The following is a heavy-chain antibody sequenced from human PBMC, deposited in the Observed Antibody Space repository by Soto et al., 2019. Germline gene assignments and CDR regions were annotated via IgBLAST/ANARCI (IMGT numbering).Heavy chain of an antibody. D-gene: IGHD2-8*02. CDR3: AKDPRGLVAPGADL. V-gene: IGHV3-9*01. CDR1: GFTFDDYS. Sequence: EVQLVESGGGLVQPGRSLRLSCAASGFTFDDYSMHWVRQTLGKGLEWVSGITWNSGSIGYADSVKGRFTISRDNAKNSMYLKMNSLRTEDTAFYYCAKDPRGLVAPGADLWGRGTLVTVSS. J-gene: IGHJ2*01. CDR2: ITWNSGSI.